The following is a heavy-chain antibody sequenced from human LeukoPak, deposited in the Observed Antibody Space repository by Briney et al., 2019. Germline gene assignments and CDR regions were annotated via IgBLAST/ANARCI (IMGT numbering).Heavy chain of an antibody. CDR3: ARAYSGYEGFDY. V-gene: IGHV1-2*02. CDR2: INPNSGGT. D-gene: IGHD5-12*01. J-gene: IGHJ4*02. Sequence: ASVKVSCKASGYTFTGYYIHWVRQAPGQGLEWMGWINPNSGGTNYAQKFQGRVTMTRDTSITYMELSSLRSDDTAVYYCARAYSGYEGFDYWGQGTLVTVSS. CDR1: GYTFTGYY.